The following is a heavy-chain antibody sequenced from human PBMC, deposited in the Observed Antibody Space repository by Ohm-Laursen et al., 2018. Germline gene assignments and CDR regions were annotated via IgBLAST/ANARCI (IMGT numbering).Heavy chain of an antibody. CDR2: ISSSSSTI. CDR1: GFTFSSYS. Sequence: SLRLSCSAPGFTFSSYSMNWIRQAPGKGLEWVSYISSSSSTIHYADSVKGRFTISRDNAKNSLYLQMNSLRAEDTAVYYCARDSVLRYFDWLRHYYYYGMDVWGQGTTVTVSS. CDR3: ARDSVLRYFDWLRHYYYYGMDV. D-gene: IGHD3-9*01. J-gene: IGHJ6*02. V-gene: IGHV3-48*04.